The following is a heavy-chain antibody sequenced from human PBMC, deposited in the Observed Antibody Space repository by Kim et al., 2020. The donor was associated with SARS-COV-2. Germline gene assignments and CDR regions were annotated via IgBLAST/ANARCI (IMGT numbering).Heavy chain of an antibody. Sequence: SETLSLTCAVSGGSISSSNWWSWVRQPPGKGLEWIGEIYHSGSTNYNPSLKSRVTISVDKSKNQFSLKLSSVTAADTAVYYCARALRGVIKRLYGMDVWGQGTTVTVSS. CDR2: IYHSGST. V-gene: IGHV4-4*02. CDR3: ARALRGVIKRLYGMDV. D-gene: IGHD3-10*01. CDR1: GGSISSSNW. J-gene: IGHJ6*02.